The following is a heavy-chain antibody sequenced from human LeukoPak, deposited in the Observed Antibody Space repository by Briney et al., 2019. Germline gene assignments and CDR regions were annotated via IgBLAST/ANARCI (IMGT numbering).Heavy chain of an antibody. J-gene: IGHJ4*02. CDR1: GGSISSYY. Sequence: PSETLSLTCTVSGGSISSYYWSWIRQPPGKGLEWIGYIYYSGSTNYNPSLKSRVTISVDTSKNQFSLKLSSVTAADTAVHYCARAGLDYYGSGSSLDYWGQGTLVTVSS. CDR3: ARAGLDYYGSGSSLDY. D-gene: IGHD3-10*01. V-gene: IGHV4-59*01. CDR2: IYYSGST.